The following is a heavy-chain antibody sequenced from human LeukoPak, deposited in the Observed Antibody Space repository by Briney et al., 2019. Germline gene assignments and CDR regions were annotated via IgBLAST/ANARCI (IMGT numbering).Heavy chain of an antibody. Sequence: SETLSLTRAVYGGSFSGYYWSWIRQPPGKGLEWIGEINHSGSTNYNPSLKSRVTISVDTSKNQFSLKLSSVTAADMAVYYCARGSGDYWGQGTLVTVSS. V-gene: IGHV4-34*01. CDR2: INHSGST. J-gene: IGHJ4*02. CDR3: ARGSGDY. CDR1: GGSFSGYY.